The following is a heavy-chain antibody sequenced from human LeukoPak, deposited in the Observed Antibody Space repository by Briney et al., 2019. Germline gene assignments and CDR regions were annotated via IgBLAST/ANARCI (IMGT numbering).Heavy chain of an antibody. CDR2: INPNSGGT. CDR3: ARGAHIAATAGGWFDP. Sequence: ASVKVSCKASGYTFTGYYMHWVRQAPGQGLEWMGWINPNSGGTNYAQKFQGRVTMTRDTSINTAYMELSRLRSDDTAVFYCARGAHIAATAGGWFDPGAREPWSPSPQ. J-gene: IGHJ5*02. CDR1: GYTFTGYY. D-gene: IGHD2-15*01. V-gene: IGHV1-2*02.